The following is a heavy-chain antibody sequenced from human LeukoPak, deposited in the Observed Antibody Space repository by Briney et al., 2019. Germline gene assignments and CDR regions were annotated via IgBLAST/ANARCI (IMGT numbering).Heavy chain of an antibody. CDR2: IYAGGST. D-gene: IGHD3-9*01. Sequence: GGSLRLSCAASGFTFSIYAMSWVRQAPGKGLEWVSIIYAGGSTYYADSVKGRFTISRDSSNNTLFLQMSNLRADDSGLYYCATDIRSSPLGFWGHGTLVTVSS. CDR1: GFTFSIYA. CDR3: ATDIRSSPLGF. V-gene: IGHV3-66*01. J-gene: IGHJ4*01.